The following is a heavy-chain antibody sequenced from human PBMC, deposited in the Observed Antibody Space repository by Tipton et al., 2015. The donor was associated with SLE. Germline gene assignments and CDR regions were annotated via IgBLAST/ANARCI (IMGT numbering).Heavy chain of an antibody. V-gene: IGHV3-9*01. CDR3: AKVGPLTYGDTDYYGMDV. CDR1: GFTFDDYA. Sequence: SLRLSCAASGFTFDDYAKHWVRQAPGKGLEWVSGISWNSGSIGYADSVKGRFTISRDNAKNSLYLQMNSLRAEDTALYYCAKVGPLTYGDTDYYGMDVWGQGTTVIVSS. D-gene: IGHD4-17*01. J-gene: IGHJ6*02. CDR2: ISWNSGSI.